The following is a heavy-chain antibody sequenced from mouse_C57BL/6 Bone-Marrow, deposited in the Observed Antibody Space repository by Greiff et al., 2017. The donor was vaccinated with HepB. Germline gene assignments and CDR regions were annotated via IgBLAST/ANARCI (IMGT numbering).Heavy chain of an antibody. J-gene: IGHJ1*03. V-gene: IGHV6-3*01. CDR2: IRLKSDNYAT. CDR1: GFTFSNYW. D-gene: IGHD5-1*01. Sequence: EVKLMESGGGLVQPGGSMKLSCVASGFTFSNYWMNWVRQSPEKGLEWVAQIRLKSDNYATHYAESVKGRFTISRDDSKSSVYLQMNNLRAEDTGIYYCTEYTRGLEYFDVWGTGTTVTVSS. CDR3: TEYTRGLEYFDV.